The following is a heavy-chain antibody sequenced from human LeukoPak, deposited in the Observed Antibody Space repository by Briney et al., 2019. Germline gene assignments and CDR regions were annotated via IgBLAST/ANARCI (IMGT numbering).Heavy chain of an antibody. CDR3: ARDGDYDTDFDY. J-gene: IGHJ4*02. CDR1: GYTFTGYY. Sequence: ASVKVSCKASGYTFTGYYMHWVRQAPGQGLEWMGRINPNSGGKNYAQKFQGRVTMTRDTSISTAYMEVSRLRFDDTAVYYCARDGDYDTDFDYWGQGTLVTVPS. V-gene: IGHV1-2*06. D-gene: IGHD4-17*01. CDR2: INPNSGGK.